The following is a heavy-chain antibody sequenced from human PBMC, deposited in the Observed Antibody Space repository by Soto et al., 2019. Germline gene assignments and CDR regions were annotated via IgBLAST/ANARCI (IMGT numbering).Heavy chain of an antibody. Sequence: QLQLQESGPGLVKPSETLSLTCTVSGGSISSSNYYWGWIRQSPGKGLEWIGSIYYSGSTYYNPSLKGRVTISVDTSKNQSSLKLSSVTAADTAVYYCARHGREMVPKFRPGGYYYYGMDVWGQGTTVTVSS. J-gene: IGHJ6*02. V-gene: IGHV4-39*01. CDR1: GGSISSSNYY. CDR2: IYYSGST. D-gene: IGHD3-10*01. CDR3: ARHGREMVPKFRPGGYYYYGMDV.